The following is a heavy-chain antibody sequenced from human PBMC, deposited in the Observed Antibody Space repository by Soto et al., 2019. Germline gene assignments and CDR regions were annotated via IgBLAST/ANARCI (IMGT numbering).Heavy chain of an antibody. J-gene: IGHJ5*02. V-gene: IGHV1-18*01. CDR2: ISPYNGNT. CDR3: AIGTPNWIDP. CDR1: GYTFTSYG. Sequence: ASVKVSCKASGYTFTSYGISWVRQAPGQVLEWMGWISPYNGNTDYAQKLQGRVTMTTDTSTSTAHMELKNLKSDDTAVYYCAIGTPNWIDPWGQGTMVTVSS. D-gene: IGHD1-1*01.